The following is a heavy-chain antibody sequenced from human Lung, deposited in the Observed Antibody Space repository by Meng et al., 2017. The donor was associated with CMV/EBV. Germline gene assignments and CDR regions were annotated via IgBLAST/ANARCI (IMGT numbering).Heavy chain of an antibody. CDR2: FIPIFGKA. Sequence: SVKVSXKTSGGTFSPAISWVRQAPGQGLEWMGGFIPIFGKANYAQNFQGRVTISTDVSTSTTYMELSSLRSEDTAVYYCAALHCSRTSCYVPSSVDVWGQGPTVPFSS. J-gene: IGHJ6*02. D-gene: IGHD2-2*01. V-gene: IGHV1-69*05. CDR1: GGTFSPA. CDR3: AALHCSRTSCYVPSSVDV.